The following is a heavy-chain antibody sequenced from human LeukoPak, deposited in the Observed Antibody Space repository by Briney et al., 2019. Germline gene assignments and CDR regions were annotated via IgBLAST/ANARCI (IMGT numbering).Heavy chain of an antibody. CDR3: ARGGYYDSSGNFDY. J-gene: IGHJ4*02. D-gene: IGHD3-22*01. CDR2: IYHSGST. Sequence: SETLSLTCTVSGYSISSGYYWGWIRPPPGKGLEWIGSIYHSGSTYYNPSLKSRVTISVDTSKNQFSLKLSSVTAADTAVYYCARGGYYDSSGNFDYWGQGTLVTVSS. V-gene: IGHV4-38-2*02. CDR1: GYSISSGYY.